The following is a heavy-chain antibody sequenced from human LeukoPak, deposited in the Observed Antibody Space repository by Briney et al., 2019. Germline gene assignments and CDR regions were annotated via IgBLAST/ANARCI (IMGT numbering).Heavy chain of an antibody. Sequence: PSETLSLTCTVSGGSISSYYWSWIRQPPGEGLEWIGRIHTSGSTTYTPSPKSRVTMSVDTSKNPFSLKLSSVTAADTAVYYCARDRYYYDSSGYYQLDYWGQGTLVTVSS. CDR2: IHTSGST. J-gene: IGHJ4*02. CDR1: GGSISSYY. CDR3: ARDRYYYDSSGYYQLDY. V-gene: IGHV4-4*07. D-gene: IGHD3-22*01.